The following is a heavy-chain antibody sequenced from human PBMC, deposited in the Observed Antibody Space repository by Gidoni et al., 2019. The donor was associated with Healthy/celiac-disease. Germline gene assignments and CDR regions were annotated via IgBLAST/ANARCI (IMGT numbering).Heavy chain of an antibody. CDR3: ARSVAAAGSNFDY. CDR1: GYSFTSYW. CDR2: IYPGDSDT. Sequence: EVQLVQSGAEVKKPGESLKLSCKGSGYSFTSYWIGWVRQMPGKGLEWMGIIYPGDSDTRYSPSFQGQVTISADKSISTADLQWSSLKASDTAMYYCARSVAAAGSNFDYWGQGTLVTVSS. J-gene: IGHJ4*02. V-gene: IGHV5-51*01. D-gene: IGHD6-13*01.